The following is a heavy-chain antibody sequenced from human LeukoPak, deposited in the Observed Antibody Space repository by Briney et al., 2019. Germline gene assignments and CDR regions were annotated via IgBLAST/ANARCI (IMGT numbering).Heavy chain of an antibody. CDR3: ARGGPFGDYTYSDFDY. D-gene: IGHD4-17*01. CDR2: INPNSGGT. CDR1: GYTFTGYY. V-gene: IGHV1-2*04. Sequence: ASVKVSCKASGYTFTGYYMHWVRQAPGQGLEWMGWINPNSGGTNYAQKFQGWVTTTRDTSISTAYMELSRLRSDDTAVYYCARGGPFGDYTYSDFDYWGQGTLVTVSS. J-gene: IGHJ4*02.